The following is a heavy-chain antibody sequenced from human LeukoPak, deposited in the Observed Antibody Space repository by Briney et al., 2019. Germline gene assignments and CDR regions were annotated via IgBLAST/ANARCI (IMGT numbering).Heavy chain of an antibody. CDR1: GFTFSSYG. CDR2: ISYDGSNQ. J-gene: IGHJ4*02. V-gene: IGHV3-30*18. Sequence: GGSLRLSCAASGFTFSSYGMHWVRQAPGKGLEWVAVISYDGSNQYYADSVKGRFTISRDNSKNTLYLQMNSLGAEDTAVYYCAKSHSSGWYYFDYWGQGTLVTVSS. CDR3: AKSHSSGWYYFDY. D-gene: IGHD6-19*01.